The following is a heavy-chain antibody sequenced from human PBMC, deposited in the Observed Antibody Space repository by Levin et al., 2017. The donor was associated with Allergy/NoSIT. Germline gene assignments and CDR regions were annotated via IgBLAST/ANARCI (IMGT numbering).Heavy chain of an antibody. D-gene: IGHD3-9*01. CDR3: ARVRVILTGYYRGSQATYYYGMDV. V-gene: IGHV4-34*01. CDR1: GGSFSDYY. J-gene: IGHJ6*02. CDR2: IDHSGST. Sequence: QTLSLTCAVSGGSFSDYYWSWIRQPPGKGLEWIGEIDHSGSTNYNPSLKSRVTISINTSENQVSLKLSSVTAVDTAVYYCARVRVILTGYYRGSQATYYYGMDVWGQGTTVTVSS.